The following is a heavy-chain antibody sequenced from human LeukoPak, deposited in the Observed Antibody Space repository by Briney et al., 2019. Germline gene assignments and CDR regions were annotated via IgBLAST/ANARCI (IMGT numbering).Heavy chain of an antibody. V-gene: IGHV4-31*03. CDR1: GGSISSGGYY. Sequence: SETLSLTCTVSGGSISSGGYYWSWIRQHPGKGLEWIGYIYYSGSTYYNPFLKSRVTISVDTSKNQFSLKLSSVTAADTAVYYCARDSPIGYSSSWYQIDYWGQGTLVTVPS. D-gene: IGHD6-13*01. CDR3: ARDSPIGYSSSWYQIDY. J-gene: IGHJ4*02. CDR2: IYYSGST.